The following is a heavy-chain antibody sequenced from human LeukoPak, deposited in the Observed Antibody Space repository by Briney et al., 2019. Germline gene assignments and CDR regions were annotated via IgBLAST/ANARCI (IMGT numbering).Heavy chain of an antibody. CDR1: GGSISSYY. Sequence: SETLSLTCTVSGGSISSYYWSWMRQPPGKGLEWIGYIYYSGSTNYNPSLKSRVTISVDTSKNQFSLKLSSVTAADTAVYYCAGTETYYYMDVWGKGTTVTVSS. J-gene: IGHJ6*03. CDR3: AGTETYYYMDV. CDR2: IYYSGST. V-gene: IGHV4-59*01. D-gene: IGHD1-1*01.